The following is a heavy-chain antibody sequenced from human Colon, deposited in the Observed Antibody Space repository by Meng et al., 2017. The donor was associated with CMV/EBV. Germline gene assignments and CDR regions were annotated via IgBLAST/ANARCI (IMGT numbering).Heavy chain of an antibody. D-gene: IGHD3-3*01. CDR2: IYPRDSDI. CDR1: GYSFTTYW. J-gene: IGHJ6*02. CDR3: ARQTDFWGGLDV. V-gene: IGHV5-51*01. Sequence: GESLKISCKGSGYSFTTYWIGWVRQMPGKGLEWMGIIYPRDSDIRYNPSFQGHVTISADKSISTAYLQWSSLKASDTAMYYCARQTDFWGGLDVWGQGTTVTVSS.